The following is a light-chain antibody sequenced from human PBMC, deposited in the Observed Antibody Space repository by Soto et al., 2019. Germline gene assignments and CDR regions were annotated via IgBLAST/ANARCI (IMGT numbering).Light chain of an antibody. V-gene: IGKV1-5*01. J-gene: IGKJ1*01. Sequence: DIQMTQSPSTLSASVGDRVTITCRASQSISSWLAWYQQKPGKAPKLLIYDASSLESGVPSRFSGSGSGTDFTLTISSLQPDDFATYYCQQYNSCPWTFGQGTKVEIK. CDR2: DAS. CDR1: QSISSW. CDR3: QQYNSCPWT.